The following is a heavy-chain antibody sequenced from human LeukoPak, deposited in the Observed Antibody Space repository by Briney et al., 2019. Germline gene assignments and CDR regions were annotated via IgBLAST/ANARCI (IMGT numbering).Heavy chain of an antibody. V-gene: IGHV3-11*01. J-gene: IGHJ6*02. D-gene: IGHD3-22*01. CDR3: ARVGHYYESSGYLRYYFGLDV. CDR1: GFTFGKYW. CDR2: ISSSGTTT. Sequence: GGSLRLSCVASGFTFGKYWMSWVRQAPGKGLEWVSFISSSGTTTYYEDSVKGRFTISRDNAKTSLFLQMNSLRVEDTAVYYCARVGHYYESSGYLRYYFGLDVWGPGTTVTVSS.